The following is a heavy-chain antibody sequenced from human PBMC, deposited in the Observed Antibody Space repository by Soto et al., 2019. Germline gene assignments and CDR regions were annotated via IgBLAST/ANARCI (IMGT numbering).Heavy chain of an antibody. Sequence: EVQLVESGGGLVQPGGSLRLSFAASGFTFSSYSMNWVRQAPGKGLEGVSYISSSSCTIYYADCVKGRFTISRDNAKNSLYLQMNSLRDEDTAVYYCARSPPGSSGTLWFDPWGQGTLVTVSS. CDR3: ARSPPGSSGTLWFDP. CDR1: GFTFSSYS. CDR2: ISSSSCTI. J-gene: IGHJ5*02. D-gene: IGHD6-6*01. V-gene: IGHV3-48*02.